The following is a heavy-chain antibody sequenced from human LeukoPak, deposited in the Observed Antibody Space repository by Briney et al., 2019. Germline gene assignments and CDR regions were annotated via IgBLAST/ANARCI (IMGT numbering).Heavy chain of an antibody. D-gene: IGHD4-17*01. V-gene: IGHV3-9*01. CDR3: AKAVYGDFQSTVDY. CDR2: VSWNSGNV. Sequence: QAGGSLRLSCAASGFSFEDYAMHWVRQPPGKGLEWVSGVSWNSGNVGYADSVKGRFTISRDNAKNFLYLQMSSLRAEDTALYYCAKAVYGDFQSTVDYRGRGTLVTVSS. CDR1: GFSFEDYA. J-gene: IGHJ4*02.